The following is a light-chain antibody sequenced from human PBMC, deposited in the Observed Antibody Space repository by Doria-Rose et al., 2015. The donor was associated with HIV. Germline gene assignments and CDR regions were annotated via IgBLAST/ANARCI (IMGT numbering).Light chain of an antibody. V-gene: IGKV4-1*01. CDR3: QQYYDTPS. Sequence: DIRLTRSPESLGMSLGERATLNCKSNQSLLYTSKNYLAWYQQEPGQPPKLLIYWASTRQSGVPARFSVSGSETDFTLTISSLEAEDAAVYYCQQYYDTPSFGPGTTVDIK. CDR1: QSLLYTSKNY. J-gene: IGKJ3*01. CDR2: WAS.